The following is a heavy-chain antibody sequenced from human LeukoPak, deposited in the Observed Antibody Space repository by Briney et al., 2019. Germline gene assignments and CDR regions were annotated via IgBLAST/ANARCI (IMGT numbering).Heavy chain of an antibody. Sequence: PGGSLRLSCAASGFTFDDYGMHWVRHAPGKGLEWVSGISWNSGSIGYADSVKGRFTISRDNAKNTLYLQMSSLRVEDTAVYYCAKGGTITFGGDIVLIDSWGQGTLVTVSS. CDR3: AKGGTITFGGDIVLIDS. CDR1: GFTFDDYG. CDR2: ISWNSGSI. J-gene: IGHJ4*02. V-gene: IGHV3-9*01. D-gene: IGHD3-16*02.